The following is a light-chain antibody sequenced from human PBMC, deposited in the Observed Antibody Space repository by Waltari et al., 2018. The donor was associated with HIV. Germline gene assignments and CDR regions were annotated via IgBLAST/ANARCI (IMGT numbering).Light chain of an antibody. CDR1: QSISAK. V-gene: IGKV3-15*01. CDR2: EAA. CDR3: RQYDSGPRVIT. J-gene: IGKJ2*01. Sequence: ELVMTHSQPTLSVSPDQRLTLSCRASQSISAKVAWYQQRPGQAPMRLLYEAATRPTGIPVRFSGSGSGTEFTLNISSLQSEDFATYFCRQYDSGPRVITFGQGTMLEIK.